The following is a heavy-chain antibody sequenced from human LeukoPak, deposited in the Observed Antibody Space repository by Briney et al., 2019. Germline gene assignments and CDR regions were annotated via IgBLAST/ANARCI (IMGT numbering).Heavy chain of an antibody. Sequence: ASVKVSCKASGYTFISYGISWVRQAPGQGLEWMGWISAYNGNSNYAQKLQGRVTMTTDTSTSTDYMELTSLTSDDTAVYYCARDNSVGETAWWFDPWGQGTLVTVSS. CDR1: GYTFISYG. CDR2: ISAYNGNS. D-gene: IGHD1-26*01. CDR3: ARDNSVGETAWWFDP. V-gene: IGHV1-18*01. J-gene: IGHJ5*02.